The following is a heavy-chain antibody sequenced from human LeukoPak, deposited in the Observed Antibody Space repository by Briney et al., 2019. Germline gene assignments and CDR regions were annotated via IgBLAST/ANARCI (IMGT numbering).Heavy chain of an antibody. CDR1: TNSISNYY. D-gene: IGHD3-22*01. Sequence: SETLSLTCTVSTNSISNYYWNWIRQSPGKGLEWIGYVYYGGSTSYNPSLKSRVTISVDTSKNQFSLRLSSVTAADTAVYYCARDDYYEGGFDYWGQGTLVTVSS. J-gene: IGHJ4*02. CDR3: ARDDYYEGGFDY. V-gene: IGHV4-59*01. CDR2: VYYGGST.